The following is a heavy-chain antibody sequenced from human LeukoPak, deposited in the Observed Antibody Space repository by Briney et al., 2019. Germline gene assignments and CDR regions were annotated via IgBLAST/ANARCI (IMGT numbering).Heavy chain of an antibody. CDR2: IRSSSSYI. CDR3: ARDREGYYGSGSYPYYGMDV. CDR1: GFTFSTYS. J-gene: IGHJ6*02. V-gene: IGHV3-21*01. Sequence: KPGVSLRRSCAASGFTFSTYSRNCVRQASGKGLDWVASIRSSSSYIYYAASVKGRFTISRDKAKNSLYLQMNSLRAEDTAVYYCARDREGYYGSGSYPYYGMDVWGQGTTVTVSS. D-gene: IGHD3-10*01.